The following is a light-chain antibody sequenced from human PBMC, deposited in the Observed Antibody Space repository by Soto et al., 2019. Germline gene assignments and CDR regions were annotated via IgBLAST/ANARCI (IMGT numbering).Light chain of an antibody. Sequence: EVVLTQSPGTLYLSPGERATVSCRASQSVRSNYLAWYQQKPGQSPRLLVALASNRATGVPDRFSGSGSGTDFTLTISRLEPEDFAVYYCQQYGNSPITFGQGTRLDIK. CDR1: QSVRSNY. J-gene: IGKJ5*01. CDR2: LAS. V-gene: IGKV3-20*01. CDR3: QQYGNSPIT.